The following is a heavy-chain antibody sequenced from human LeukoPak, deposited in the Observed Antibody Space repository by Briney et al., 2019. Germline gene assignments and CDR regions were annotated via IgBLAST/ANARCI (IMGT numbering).Heavy chain of an antibody. CDR2: INHSGST. V-gene: IGHV4-34*01. J-gene: IGHJ3*02. CDR1: GGSFSGYY. CDR3: ARDLGSSTSYEEKADAFDI. D-gene: IGHD2-2*01. Sequence: SETLSLTCAVYGGSFSGYYWSWIRQPPGKGLEWIGEINHSGSTNYNPSLKSRVTISVDTSKNQFSLKLSSVTAADTAVYYCARDLGSSTSYEEKADAFDIWGQGTMVTVSS.